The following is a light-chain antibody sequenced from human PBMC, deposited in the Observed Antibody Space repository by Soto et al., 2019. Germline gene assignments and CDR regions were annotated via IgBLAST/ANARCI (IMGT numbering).Light chain of an antibody. CDR1: QSVTANY. CDR3: LQYGVPLWT. Sequence: EIALTQSPGTLSLSPGERATLSCRASQSVTANYLAWYQQRPVQAPRLLIYAASIGATGVPDRFSGSGSGTDFTLTISRLEPEDFAVYYCLQYGVPLWTFGQGTTVEIK. V-gene: IGKV3-20*01. J-gene: IGKJ1*01. CDR2: AAS.